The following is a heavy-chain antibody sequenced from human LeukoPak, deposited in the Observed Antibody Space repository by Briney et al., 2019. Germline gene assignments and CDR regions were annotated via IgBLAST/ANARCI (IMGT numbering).Heavy chain of an antibody. CDR2: ISCNGCST. Sequence: GGSLRLSCAASGFTFSSYSMSWVRQAPAKGLECVSAISCNGCSTYYADSVKGRFTIYRDNSKNTLYLQMNSLRDEDTAVYYCAKESYSGGQNWFDPWGQGTLVTVSS. CDR1: GFTFSSYS. J-gene: IGHJ5*02. CDR3: AKESYSGGQNWFDP. V-gene: IGHV3-23*01. D-gene: IGHD6-19*01.